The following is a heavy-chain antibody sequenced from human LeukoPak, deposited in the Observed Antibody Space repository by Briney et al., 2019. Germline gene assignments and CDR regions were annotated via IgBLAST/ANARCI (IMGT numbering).Heavy chain of an antibody. CDR2: MNPNSGNT. D-gene: IGHD3-3*01. Sequence: GASVKVSCKASGYTFTSYDINWVRQATGQGLEWMGWMNPNSGNTGYAQKFQGRVTMPRNTSISTAYMELSSLRSEDTAVYYCARDYDFWSGYYSGGLSERDGSLRFDYWGQGTLVTVSS. V-gene: IGHV1-8*01. CDR1: GYTFTSYD. CDR3: ARDYDFWSGYYSGGLSERDGSLRFDY. J-gene: IGHJ4*02.